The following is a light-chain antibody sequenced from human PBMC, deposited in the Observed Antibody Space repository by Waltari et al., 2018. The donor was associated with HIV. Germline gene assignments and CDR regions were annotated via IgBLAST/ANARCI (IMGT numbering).Light chain of an antibody. CDR2: AAS. J-gene: IGKJ1*01. Sequence: VLTQSPATLSLSPGERATLSCRASQSVGTSLAWYQQKPGQPPRLLFYAASTGATGVPGRFSGSGSGTQFTLTISSLQSEDSALYYCQQYKNWPPLTFGQGTKVEIK. CDR1: QSVGTS. V-gene: IGKV3-15*01. CDR3: QQYKNWPPLT.